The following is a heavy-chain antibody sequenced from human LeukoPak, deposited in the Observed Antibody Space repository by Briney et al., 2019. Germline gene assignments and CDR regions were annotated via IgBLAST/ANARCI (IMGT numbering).Heavy chain of an antibody. CDR2: ISGSGGSN. CDR3: AKVLSSTSCYDRGPCYYDYGMDV. V-gene: IGHV3-23*01. D-gene: IGHD2-2*01. J-gene: IGHJ6*02. Sequence: QTGGSLSLSCAAAGFTFSTYAMSWVRQAPGKGLEWVSAISGSGGSNSYADSVKGRFTIYRDNSKNTLYLQVNSLRAEDTAVYYCAKVLSSTSCYDRGPCYYDYGMDVWGQGTTVTVSS. CDR1: GFTFSTYA.